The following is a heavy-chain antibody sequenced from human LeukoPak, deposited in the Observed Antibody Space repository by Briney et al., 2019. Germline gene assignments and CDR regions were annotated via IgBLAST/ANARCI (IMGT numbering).Heavy chain of an antibody. J-gene: IGHJ4*02. V-gene: IGHV3-23*01. D-gene: IGHD3-10*01. CDR2: TSGSGSGT. CDR1: GFTFSSYA. CDR3: ARGLSGTYFALDY. Sequence: GGSLRLSCAASGFTFSSYAMNWVRQAPGKGLEWVSGTSGSGSGTYYADSVKGRFTISRDNSKNTLSLQMNSLRAEDTAIYYCARGLSGTYFALDYWGQGTRVTVSS.